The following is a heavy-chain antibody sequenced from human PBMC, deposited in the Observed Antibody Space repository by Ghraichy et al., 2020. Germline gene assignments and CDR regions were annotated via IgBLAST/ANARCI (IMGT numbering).Heavy chain of an antibody. CDR3: ATDTARYGSHDAFDI. Sequence: SQTLSLTCAISGDSVSSNSAAWNWIRQSPSRGLEWLGRTYYRSKWYNDYAVSVKSRITINPDTTKNQFSLQLTSVTPEATAVYYCATDTARYGSHDAFDIWGQGTMVTVSS. CDR2: TYYRSKWYN. CDR1: GDSVSSNSAA. J-gene: IGHJ3*02. V-gene: IGHV6-1*01. D-gene: IGHD1-26*01.